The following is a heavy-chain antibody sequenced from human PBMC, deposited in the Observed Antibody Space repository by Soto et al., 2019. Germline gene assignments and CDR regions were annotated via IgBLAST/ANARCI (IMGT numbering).Heavy chain of an antibody. Sequence: GGSLRLSCAASGFTFSSYDMHWVRQATGKGLEWVSAIGTAGDTYYPGSVKGRFTISRENAKNSLYLQMNSLRAGDTAVYYCAKGRSYYYYYGVDVWGQGTTVTVS. CDR3: AKGRSYYYYYGVDV. J-gene: IGHJ6*02. V-gene: IGHV3-13*01. CDR2: IGTAGDT. CDR1: GFTFSSYD.